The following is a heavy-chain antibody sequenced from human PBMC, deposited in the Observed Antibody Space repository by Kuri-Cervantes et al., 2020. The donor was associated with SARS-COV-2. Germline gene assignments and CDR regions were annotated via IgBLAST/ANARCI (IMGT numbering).Heavy chain of an antibody. D-gene: IGHD6-13*01. J-gene: IGHJ6*03. V-gene: IGHV1-24*01. CDR3: ATTPLAAAGMYYYYYYMDV. CDR1: GYTLTELS. Sequence: ASVKVSCKVSGYTLTELSMHWVRQAPGKGLEWMGGFDPEDGETIYAQKFQGRVTMTEDTSTDTAYIELSSLRSEDTAVYYCATTPLAAAGMYYYYYYMDVWGKGTTVTVSS. CDR2: FDPEDGET.